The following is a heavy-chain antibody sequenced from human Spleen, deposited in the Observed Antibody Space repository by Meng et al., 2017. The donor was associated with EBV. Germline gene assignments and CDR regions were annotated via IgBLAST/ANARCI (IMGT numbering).Heavy chain of an antibody. CDR2: INSDGSVI. J-gene: IGHJ4*02. Sequence: EVQVMESGGCLVQPGGSLRLSCADSGFTLSSYWVHWVRQAPGKGLVWVSRINSDGSVINYADSVKGRFTISRDNAKNTVYLQMNNLRAEDTAVYYCAKDCFGDKDSWGQGTLVTVSS. V-gene: IGHV3-74*01. D-gene: IGHD2-21*01. CDR1: GFTLSSYW. CDR3: AKDCFGDKDS.